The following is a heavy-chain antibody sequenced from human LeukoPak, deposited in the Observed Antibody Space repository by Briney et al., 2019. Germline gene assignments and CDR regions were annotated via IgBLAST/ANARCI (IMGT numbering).Heavy chain of an antibody. J-gene: IGHJ5*02. V-gene: IGHV4-39*02. CDR3: ARETGRAAAGTGGWFDP. CDR1: GGSISSSSYY. D-gene: IGHD6-13*01. Sequence: SETLSLTCTVSGGSISSSSYYWGWIRQPPGKGLEWIGSIYYSGSTYYNPSLKSRVTISVDTSKNQFSLKLSSVTAADTAVYYCARETGRAAAGTGGWFDPWGQGTLVTVSS. CDR2: IYYSGST.